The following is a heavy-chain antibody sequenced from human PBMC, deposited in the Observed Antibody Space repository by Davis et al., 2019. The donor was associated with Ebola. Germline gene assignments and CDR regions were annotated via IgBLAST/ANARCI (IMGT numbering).Heavy chain of an antibody. CDR1: GFTFSGYW. D-gene: IGHD6-19*01. Sequence: PGGSLRLSCAASGFTFSGYWMNWARQAPGKGLEWVANIKQDGSDKYYVDSVKGRFTISRDNAKNSLYLQMNSLRVEDTAVYYCATAGEVSGWGEFVDYWGQGVLVTVSS. CDR3: ATAGEVSGWGEFVDY. V-gene: IGHV3-7*01. J-gene: IGHJ4*02. CDR2: IKQDGSDK.